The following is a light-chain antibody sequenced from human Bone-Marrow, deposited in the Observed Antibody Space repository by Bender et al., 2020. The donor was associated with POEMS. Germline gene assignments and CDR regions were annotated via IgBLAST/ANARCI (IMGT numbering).Light chain of an antibody. CDR3: QSTDISGYVV. Sequence: SYELTQPPSVSVSPGQTARITCSGDALPKKYAYWYQQKSGQAPVLVIYKDSERPSGIPERFSGSTSGTTVTLTISGVQAEDEADYYCQSTDISGYVVFGGGTKLTVL. CDR1: ALPKKY. V-gene: IGLV3-25*03. J-gene: IGLJ2*01. CDR2: KDS.